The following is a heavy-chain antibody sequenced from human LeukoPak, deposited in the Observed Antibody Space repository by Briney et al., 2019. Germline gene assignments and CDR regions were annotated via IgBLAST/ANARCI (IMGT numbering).Heavy chain of an antibody. D-gene: IGHD2-15*01. CDR3: ARGDCSSDTCYLPEYFQH. J-gene: IGHJ1*01. CDR2: ISAYNGHT. CDR1: GYTLISYS. V-gene: IGHV1-18*01. Sequence: GASVKVSCKASGYTLISYSIGWVRQAPGQGLEWMGWISAYNGHTNYAQKLQGRVTMTTDTSTSTAYMELRSLRPDDTAVYYCARGDCSSDTCYLPEYFQHWGQGTLVTVSS.